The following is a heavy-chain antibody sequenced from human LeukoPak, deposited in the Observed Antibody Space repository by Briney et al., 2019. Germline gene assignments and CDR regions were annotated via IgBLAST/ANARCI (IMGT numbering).Heavy chain of an antibody. CDR3: AREGLGGFLEWSYDY. D-gene: IGHD3-3*01. CDR2: IIPIFGTA. Sequence: SVKVSCKASGGTFSSYAISWVRQAPGQGLEWMGGIIPIFGTANYAQKFQGRITITADESTSTAYMELSSLRSEDTAVYYCAREGLGGFLEWSYDYWGQGTLVTVSS. J-gene: IGHJ4*02. CDR1: GGTFSSYA. V-gene: IGHV1-69*13.